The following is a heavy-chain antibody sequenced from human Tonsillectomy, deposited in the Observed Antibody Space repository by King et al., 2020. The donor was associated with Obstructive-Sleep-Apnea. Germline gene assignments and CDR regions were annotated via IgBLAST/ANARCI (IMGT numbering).Heavy chain of an antibody. J-gene: IGHJ6*02. Sequence: HVQLQESGPGLVKPSQTLSLTCTVSVGSIRSGDYYWSWIRQPPGKGLEWIWYIFYSGSTYYNPSLKSRVTITVDTSKNQFSLKLSSWTVADTAVYYCARRGGVGELVSGYYGMDVWGQGTTVTVSS. CDR3: ARRGGVGELVSGYYGMDV. CDR2: IFYSGST. V-gene: IGHV4-30-4*01. CDR1: VGSIRSGDYY. D-gene: IGHD3-10*01.